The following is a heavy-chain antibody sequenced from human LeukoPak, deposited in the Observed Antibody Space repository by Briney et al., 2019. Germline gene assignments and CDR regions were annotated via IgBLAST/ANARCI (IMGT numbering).Heavy chain of an antibody. V-gene: IGHV3-53*01. D-gene: IGHD6-19*01. CDR3: ARGLSTSGWLDY. Sequence: GGSLRLSCAASGFIVSSNYMSWVRQAPGKGLEWVSVLYSGGDTYYADSVKGRFTISRDNSKNTLYLQVNSLRAEDTAVYYCARGLSTSGWLDYWGRGTLVTVPS. CDR2: LYSGGDT. J-gene: IGHJ4*02. CDR1: GFIVSSNY.